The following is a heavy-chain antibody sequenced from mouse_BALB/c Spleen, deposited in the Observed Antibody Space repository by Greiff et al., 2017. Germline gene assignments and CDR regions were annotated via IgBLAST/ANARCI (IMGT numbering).Heavy chain of an antibody. J-gene: IGHJ3*01. CDR3: ARSGYDPAWFAY. Sequence: VQLQQSGAELARPGASVKLSCKASGYTFTSYWMQWVKQRPGQGLEWIGAIYPGDGDTRYTQKFKGKATLTADKSSSTAYMQLSSLASEDSAVYYCARSGYDPAWFAYWGQGTLVTVSA. V-gene: IGHV1-87*01. D-gene: IGHD2-3*01. CDR2: IYPGDGDT. CDR1: GYTFTSYW.